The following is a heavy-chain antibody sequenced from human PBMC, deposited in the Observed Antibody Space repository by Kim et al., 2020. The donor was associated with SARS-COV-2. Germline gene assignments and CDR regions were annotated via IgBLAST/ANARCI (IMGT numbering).Heavy chain of an antibody. CDR3: ARDVLMVYYHRFDP. CDR1: GYTFTKYP. V-gene: IGHV7-4-1*02. J-gene: IGHJ5*02. D-gene: IGHD2-8*01. CDR2: INTNTGNP. Sequence: ASVKVSCKASGYTFTKYPIHWVRQAPGQGLEWMGWINTNTGNPTYAQGFTGRFVFSLDTSVSTAYLQISSLKAEDTAVYYCARDVLMVYYHRFDPWGQGTLVTVSS.